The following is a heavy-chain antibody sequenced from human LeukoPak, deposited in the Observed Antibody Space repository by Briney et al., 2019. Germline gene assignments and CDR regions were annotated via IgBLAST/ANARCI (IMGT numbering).Heavy chain of an antibody. V-gene: IGHV3-23*01. D-gene: IGHD1-1*01. Sequence: AGGSLRLSCAASGFTFSSYAMSWARQAPGKGLEWVSAISGSGGSTYYADSVKGRFTISRDNSKNTLYLQMNSLRAEDTAVYYCAKNPRLEGWIYFDSWGQGILVTVSS. J-gene: IGHJ4*02. CDR3: AKNPRLEGWIYFDS. CDR1: GFTFSSYA. CDR2: ISGSGGST.